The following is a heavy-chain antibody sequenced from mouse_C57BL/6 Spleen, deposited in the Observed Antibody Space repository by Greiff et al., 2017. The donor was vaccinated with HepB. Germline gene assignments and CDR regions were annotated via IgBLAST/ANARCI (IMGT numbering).Heavy chain of an antibody. V-gene: IGHV1-53*01. CDR3: ARELATVVPYWYFDV. CDR1: GYTFTSYW. D-gene: IGHD1-1*01. Sequence: VQLQQPGTELVKPGASVKLSCKASGYTFTSYWMHWVKQRPGQGLEWIGNINPSNGGTNYNEKFKSKATLTVDKSSSTAYMQLSSLTSEDSAVYYCARELATVVPYWYFDVWGTGTTVTVSS. CDR2: INPSNGGT. J-gene: IGHJ1*03.